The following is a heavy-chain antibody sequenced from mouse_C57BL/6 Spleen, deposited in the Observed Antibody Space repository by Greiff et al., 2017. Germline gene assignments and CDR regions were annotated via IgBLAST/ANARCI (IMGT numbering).Heavy chain of an antibody. Sequence: QVQLQQPGAELVRPGTSVKLSCKASGYTFTSYWMHWVKQRPGQGLEWIGEIDPSDSYTNYNQKFKGKATLTVDTSSSTAYIQLSSLTSDDSAVYYCASYYGSSYVWFAYWGQGTLVTVSA. J-gene: IGHJ3*01. D-gene: IGHD1-1*01. V-gene: IGHV1-59*01. CDR2: IDPSDSYT. CDR3: ASYYGSSYVWFAY. CDR1: GYTFTSYW.